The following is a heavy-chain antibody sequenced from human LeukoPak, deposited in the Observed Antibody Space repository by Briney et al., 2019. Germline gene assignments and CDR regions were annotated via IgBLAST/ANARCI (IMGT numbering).Heavy chain of an antibody. J-gene: IGHJ4*02. D-gene: IGHD6-19*01. CDR2: IYYSWST. CDR1: GGSISSYY. CDR3: ARENPSSGWYEY. V-gene: IGHV4-59*01. Sequence: SETLSLTCTVSGGSISSYYWSWIRQPPGKGLERDGYIYYSWSTNYNPSLKSRVTISVDTSKNQFSLKLSSLTAADTAVYYCARENPSSGWYEYWGQGTLVTVSS.